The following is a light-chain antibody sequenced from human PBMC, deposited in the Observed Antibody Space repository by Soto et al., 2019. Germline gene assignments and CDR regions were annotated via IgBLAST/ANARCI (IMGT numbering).Light chain of an antibody. CDR3: CSYAGSNIFAV. Sequence: QSVLTQPASVSGSPGQSITISCTGTSSDIGSYDRVSWYQWHPGKAPKLIIYDDNRRPSEISNRFSGSKSGNTASLTISGRQAEEEAADYCCSYAGSNIFAVFGGGTKLTVL. CDR2: DDN. CDR1: SSDIGSYDR. V-gene: IGLV2-23*01. J-gene: IGLJ3*02.